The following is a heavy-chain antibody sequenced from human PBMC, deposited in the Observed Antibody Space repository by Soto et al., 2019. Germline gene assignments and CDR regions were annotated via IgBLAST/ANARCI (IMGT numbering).Heavy chain of an antibody. J-gene: IGHJ6*02. CDR1: GYTVPSYY. CDR3: ARVLYCGGDWSEEKLTPYYYGMDV. V-gene: IGHV1-46*01. CDR2: INPSGGST. Sequence: GSVQGSCKASGYTVPSYYVRCVRYASVQGLEWMGIINPSGGSTSYAQKFQGRVTMTRDTSTSTVYMELSSLRSEDTAVYYCARVLYCGGDWSEEKLTPYYYGMDVWGQGTTVTAP. D-gene: IGHD2-21*02.